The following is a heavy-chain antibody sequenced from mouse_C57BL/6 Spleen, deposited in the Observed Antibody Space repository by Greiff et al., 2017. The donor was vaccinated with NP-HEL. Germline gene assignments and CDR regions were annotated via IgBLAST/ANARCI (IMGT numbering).Heavy chain of an antibody. J-gene: IGHJ3*01. Sequence: VQLQQPGAELVRPGSSVKLSCKASGYTFTSYWMHWVKQRPIQGLEWIGNIDPSDSETHYNQKFKDKATLTVDKSSSTAYMQLSSLTSEDSAVYYCARRGGLGAQATSFAYWGQGTLVTVSA. CDR3: ARRGGLGAQATSFAY. D-gene: IGHD3-2*02. V-gene: IGHV1-52*01. CDR1: GYTFTSYW. CDR2: IDPSDSET.